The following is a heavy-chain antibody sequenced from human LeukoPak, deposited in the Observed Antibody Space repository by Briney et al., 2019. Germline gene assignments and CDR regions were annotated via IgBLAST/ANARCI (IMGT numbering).Heavy chain of an antibody. J-gene: IGHJ4*02. CDR3: ARDLPYSSSWYSPGY. Sequence: PSETLSLTCTVSGGSISSYYWSWIRQPPGKGLEWIGYIYYSGSTNYNPSLKSRVTISVDTSKNQFSLKLSSVTAADTAVYYCARDLPYSSSWYSPGYWGQGTLVTVSS. CDR2: IYYSGST. CDR1: GGSISSYY. D-gene: IGHD6-13*01. V-gene: IGHV4-59*01.